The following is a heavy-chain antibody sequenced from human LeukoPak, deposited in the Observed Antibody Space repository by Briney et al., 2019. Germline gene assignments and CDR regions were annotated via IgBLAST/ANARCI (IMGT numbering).Heavy chain of an antibody. CDR1: GGSISSYY. CDR3: ARHYSFDAFDI. D-gene: IGHD2-21*01. J-gene: IGHJ3*02. Sequence: PSETLSLTCTVSGGSISSYYWDWIRQPPGKGLEWIGSIYYSGSSYYNPSLKTRVTISVDTSKNQFSLKLSSVTAADTAVYYCARHYSFDAFDIWGQGTMVTVSS. CDR2: IYYSGSS. V-gene: IGHV4-39*01.